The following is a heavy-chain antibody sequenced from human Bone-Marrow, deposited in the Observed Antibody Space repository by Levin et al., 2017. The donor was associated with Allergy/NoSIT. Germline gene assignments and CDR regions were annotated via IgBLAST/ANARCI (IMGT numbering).Heavy chain of an antibody. D-gene: IGHD2-15*01. V-gene: IGHV3-7*01. CDR1: GFTLGDFW. Sequence: PGGSLRLSCAASGFTLGDFWMGWLRQAPGKGLEWVADIKEDGAEESYLESVKGRFVISRDNAQNSVFLQLNSLRAEDTAVYYCAKLTGGNCCHTAHDWGQGTLVTVSS. J-gene: IGHJ4*02. CDR2: IKEDGAEE. CDR3: AKLTGGNCCHTAHD.